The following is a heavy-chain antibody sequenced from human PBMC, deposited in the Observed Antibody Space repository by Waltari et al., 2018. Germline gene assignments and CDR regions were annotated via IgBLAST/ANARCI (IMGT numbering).Heavy chain of an antibody. J-gene: IGHJ4*02. CDR3: ARRLRVSGNLVLDFFDS. CDR2: LILGDSGT. Sequence: VQFVQSGAEVKKPGESLKISCSGPDYIFTNYWITWVRQMPGIGPEWIGQLILGDSGTEDSPSVQGQVIIAADKSTSTVYRQWSSLKASDTAMYYCARRLRVSGNLVLDFFDSWGQGTLVTVSP. V-gene: IGHV5-51*01. CDR1: DYIFTNYW. D-gene: IGHD2-8*01.